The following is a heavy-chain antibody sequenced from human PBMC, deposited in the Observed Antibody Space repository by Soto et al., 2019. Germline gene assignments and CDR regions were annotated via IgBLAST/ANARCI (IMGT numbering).Heavy chain of an antibody. J-gene: IGHJ2*01. V-gene: IGHV3-21*01. CDR3: ARDLTTVETHWYFDL. D-gene: IGHD3-3*01. CDR1: GFTFSSYS. CDR2: ISSSSSYI. Sequence: EVQLVESGGGLVKPGGSLRLSCAASGFTFSSYSMNWVRQAPGKGLEWVSSISSSSSYIYYADSVKGRFTISRDNAKNSLYLQMNSLRAEDTAVYYCARDLTTVETHWYFDLWGRDTLVTVSS.